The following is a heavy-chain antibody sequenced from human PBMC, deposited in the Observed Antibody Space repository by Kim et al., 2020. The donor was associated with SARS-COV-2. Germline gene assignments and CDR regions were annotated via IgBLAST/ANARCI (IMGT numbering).Heavy chain of an antibody. V-gene: IGHV4-34*01. J-gene: IGHJ6*02. CDR2: INHSGST. CDR1: GGSFSGYY. D-gene: IGHD1-26*01. Sequence: SETLSLTCAVYGGSFSGYYWSWIRQPPGKGLEWIGEINHSGSTNYNPSLKSRVTISVDTSKNQFSLKLSSVTAADTAVYYCARGGVGARQDYYYGMDVWGQGTTVTVSS. CDR3: ARGGVGARQDYYYGMDV.